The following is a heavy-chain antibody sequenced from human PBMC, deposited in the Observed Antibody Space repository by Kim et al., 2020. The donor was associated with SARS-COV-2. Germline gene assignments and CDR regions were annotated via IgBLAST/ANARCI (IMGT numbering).Heavy chain of an antibody. D-gene: IGHD1-26*01. CDR2: ISYDGSNK. CDR3: ARDVSGGSYGN. Sequence: GGSLRLSCAASGFTFSSYAMHWVRQAPGKGLEWVAVISYDGSNKYYADSVKGRFTISRDNSKNTLYLQMNSLRAEDTAVYYCARDVSGGSYGNWGQGTLV. CDR1: GFTFSSYA. V-gene: IGHV3-30-3*01. J-gene: IGHJ4*02.